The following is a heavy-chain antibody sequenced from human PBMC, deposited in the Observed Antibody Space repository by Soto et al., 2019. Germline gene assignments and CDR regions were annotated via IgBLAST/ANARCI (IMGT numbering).Heavy chain of an antibody. CDR2: ISSSSSYI. V-gene: IGHV3-21*01. J-gene: IGHJ6*02. Sequence: GGSLRLSCAASGFTFSSYSMNWVRQAPGKGLEWVSSISSSSSYIYYADSVKGRFTISRDNAKNSLYLQMNSLRAEDTAVYYCARSGGGSYNYYYGMDVWGQGTTVTVSS. D-gene: IGHD1-26*01. CDR3: ARSGGGSYNYYYGMDV. CDR1: GFTFSSYS.